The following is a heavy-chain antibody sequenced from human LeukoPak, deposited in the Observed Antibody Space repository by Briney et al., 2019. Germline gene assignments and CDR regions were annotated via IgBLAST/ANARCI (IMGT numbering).Heavy chain of an antibody. J-gene: IGHJ4*02. Sequence: PSETLSLTCAVSGGSISSYYWSWIRQPPGKGLEWIGYIYYSGSTNYNPSLKSRVTISVDTSKNQFSLKLSSVTAADTAVYYCARTYYDILTGYSSYLGYWAREPWSPSPQ. CDR1: GGSISSYY. V-gene: IGHV4-59*01. CDR3: ARTYYDILTGYSSYLGY. D-gene: IGHD3-9*01. CDR2: IYYSGST.